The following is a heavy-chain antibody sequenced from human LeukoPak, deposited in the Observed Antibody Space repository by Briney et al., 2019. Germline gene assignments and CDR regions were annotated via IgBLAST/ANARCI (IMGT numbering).Heavy chain of an antibody. CDR2: ISGSGGST. CDR3: AKDGGGSYSYFDY. J-gene: IGHJ4*02. D-gene: IGHD1-26*01. CDR1: GFTFSSYA. V-gene: IGHV3-23*01. Sequence: GGSLRLSCAASGFTFSSYAMSWVRQAPGEGLEWVSAISGSGGSTYYADSVKGRFTISRDNSKNTLYLQMNSLRAEDTAVYYCAKDGGGSYSYFDYWGQGTLVTVSS.